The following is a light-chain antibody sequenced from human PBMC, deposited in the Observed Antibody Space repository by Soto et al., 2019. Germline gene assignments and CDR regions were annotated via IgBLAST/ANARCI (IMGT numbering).Light chain of an antibody. J-gene: IGKJ5*01. CDR2: DAS. Sequence: DMKMTQSPCTLSASVGDRVTITCRASQSISTGLAWYQQKPGKAPNLLIYDASILESGVPSRFSGSGSGTEFTLTISRLEPEDFAVYYCQQSYSTLLIAFGQGTRLEI. CDR3: QQSYSTLLIA. CDR1: QSISTG. V-gene: IGKV1-5*01.